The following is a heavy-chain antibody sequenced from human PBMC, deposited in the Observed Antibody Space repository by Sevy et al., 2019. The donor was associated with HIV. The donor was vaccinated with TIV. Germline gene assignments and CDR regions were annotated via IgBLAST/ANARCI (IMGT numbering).Heavy chain of an antibody. CDR2: INESGIT. CDR1: DGSFSGYY. Sequence: SETLSLTCAVHDGSFSGYYWNWIRQLPGKGLEWIGEINESGITYYNPSLKSRVTISLDTSKKQFSLSLNSVTAVDSAVYFCARSPPVVVVPGAPSWFDPWGQGTLVTVSS. CDR3: ARSPPVVVVPGAPSWFDP. V-gene: IGHV4-34*01. D-gene: IGHD2-2*01. J-gene: IGHJ5*02.